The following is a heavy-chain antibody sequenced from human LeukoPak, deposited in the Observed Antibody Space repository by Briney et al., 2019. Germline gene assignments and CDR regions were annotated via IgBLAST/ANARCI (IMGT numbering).Heavy chain of an antibody. J-gene: IGHJ3*02. V-gene: IGHV1-46*01. Sequence: ASVKVSCKASGYTFTSYYMHWVRQAPGQGLEWMGIINPSGGSTSYAQKFQGRVTMTRDTSTSTVYMELSSLRSEDTAVYYCARALLPVVVITADPDAFDIWGQGTMVTVSS. CDR3: ARALLPVVVITADPDAFDI. D-gene: IGHD3-22*01. CDR2: INPSGGST. CDR1: GYTFTSYY.